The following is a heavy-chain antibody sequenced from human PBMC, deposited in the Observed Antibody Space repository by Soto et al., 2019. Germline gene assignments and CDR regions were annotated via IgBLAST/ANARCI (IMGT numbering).Heavy chain of an antibody. CDR3: ARALREGLPIYYFDS. V-gene: IGHV2-26*01. CDR1: GFSLSKARMG. CDR2: IFWNDER. J-gene: IGHJ4*02. D-gene: IGHD1-26*01. Sequence: QVTLKESGPVLVKPTETLTLTCTVSGFSLSKARMGVSWIRQPPGKALEWLAHIFWNDERSYNTSLKSRLTISRDTPKSQVVLTMTNVDPVDTGTYFCARALREGLPIYYFDSWGQGTLVTVSS.